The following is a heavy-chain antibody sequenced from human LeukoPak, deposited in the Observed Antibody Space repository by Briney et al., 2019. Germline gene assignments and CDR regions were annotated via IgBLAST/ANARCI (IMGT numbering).Heavy chain of an antibody. Sequence: ASVKVSCKASGYTFTTYAMNWVRQAPGQGLEWMGWINTDTGNPAYAQGFTGRFVFSSDTSVSTAYLQISSLKAEDTAVYYCARFLIRGVPDYWGQGTLVTVSS. CDR2: INTDTGNP. CDR3: ARFLIRGVPDY. D-gene: IGHD3-10*01. J-gene: IGHJ4*02. CDR1: GYTFTTYA. V-gene: IGHV7-4-1*02.